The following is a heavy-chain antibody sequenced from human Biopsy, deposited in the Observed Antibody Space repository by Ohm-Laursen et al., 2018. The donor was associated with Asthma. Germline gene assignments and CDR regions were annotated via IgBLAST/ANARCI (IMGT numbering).Heavy chain of an antibody. V-gene: IGHV1-2*06. D-gene: IGHD7-27*01. J-gene: IGHJ5*02. CDR3: ARGQKSPGDRWFDP. CDR1: GYTFIGYH. CDR2: INPNSGGT. Sequence: ASVQVSCKTSGYTFIGYHIHWVRQAPGQGLEWMGRINPNSGGTNYAQKVQGRVTMNSDTSISTAYMELSRLRSDDTALYYCARGQKSPGDRWFDPWGQGTLVTVSS.